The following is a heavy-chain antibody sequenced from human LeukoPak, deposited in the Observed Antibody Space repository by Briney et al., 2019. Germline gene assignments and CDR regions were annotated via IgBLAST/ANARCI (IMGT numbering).Heavy chain of an antibody. V-gene: IGHV3-23*01. J-gene: IGHJ3*02. Sequence: GGSLRLSCAASGFTFNSYAMSWVRQAPGKGLEWVSAISGSTGNTYYADSVKGRFTISRDNSKNTVYLQMNSLRAEDTAVYYCAKDPPYYYDSSGYGGGAFDIWGQGTMVTVSS. D-gene: IGHD3-22*01. CDR3: AKDPPYYYDSSGYGGGAFDI. CDR2: ISGSTGNT. CDR1: GFTFNSYA.